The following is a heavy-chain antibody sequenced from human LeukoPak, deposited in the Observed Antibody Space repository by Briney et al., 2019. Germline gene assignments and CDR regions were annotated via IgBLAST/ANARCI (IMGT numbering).Heavy chain of an antibody. CDR2: ISSSSGYI. V-gene: IGHV3-21*01. CDR3: ARDDPASDWNDAFDI. D-gene: IGHD6-19*01. CDR1: GFTFSSYS. Sequence: PGGSLRLSCAASGFTFSSYSMNWVRQAPGKGLEWVSSISSSSGYIYYADSVNGRFTISRDNAKNSLYLQMNSLRAEDTAVYYCARDDPASDWNDAFDIWGQGTMVTVSS. J-gene: IGHJ3*02.